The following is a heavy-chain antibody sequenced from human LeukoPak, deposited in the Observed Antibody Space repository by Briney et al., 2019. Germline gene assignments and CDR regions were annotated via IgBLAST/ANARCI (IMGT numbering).Heavy chain of an antibody. V-gene: IGHV1-18*01. CDR3: ARGPIIDIVVIPAAADYYHMDG. CDR2: ISAYNGNT. J-gene: IGHJ6*03. Sequence: WASVKVSCEASGYTLTSYGISWVRQAPGQGLEWMGWISAYNGNTRYAQKLQGRVTMTTDSSTSTAYMELRSLRSDDTAVYYCARGPIIDIVVIPAAADYYHMDGWGKGTTVTVSS. CDR1: GYTLTSYG. D-gene: IGHD2-2*01.